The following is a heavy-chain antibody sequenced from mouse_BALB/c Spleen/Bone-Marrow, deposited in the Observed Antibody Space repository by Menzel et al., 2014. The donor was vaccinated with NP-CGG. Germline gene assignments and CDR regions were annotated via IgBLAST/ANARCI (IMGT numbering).Heavy chain of an antibody. CDR1: GYSFTGYT. CDR2: INPYNGGT. D-gene: IGHD2-1*01. V-gene: IGHV1-25*01. CDR3: ARSGLYYGNYLYAMDY. J-gene: IGHJ4*01. Sequence: VQLQQSGPELVKPGVSMKMSCKASGYSFTGYTMNLVKQTHGKNLEWIGLINPYNGGTSYNQKFKGKATLTVDKSSSTAYMELLSLTSEDSAVYYCARSGLYYGNYLYAMDYWGQGTSVTVSS.